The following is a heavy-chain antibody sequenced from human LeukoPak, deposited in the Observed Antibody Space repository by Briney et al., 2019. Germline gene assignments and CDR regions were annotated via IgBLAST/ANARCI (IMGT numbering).Heavy chain of an antibody. CDR3: ARLNGSSNWFDP. Sequence: GASLQFPCKGSGYGFTSYWIGWVRQMPGTGLEWMGLIYSGDSGARYSPSFQGKVTISADESISTDYLQWSSLYASDTAMYFCARLNGSSNWFDPWDQGTLVTVS. D-gene: IGHD2-8*01. J-gene: IGHJ5*02. V-gene: IGHV5-51*01. CDR2: IYSGDSGA. CDR1: GYGFTSYW.